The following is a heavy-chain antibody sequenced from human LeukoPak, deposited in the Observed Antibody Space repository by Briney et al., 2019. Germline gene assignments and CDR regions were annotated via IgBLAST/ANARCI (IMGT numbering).Heavy chain of an antibody. V-gene: IGHV3-21*01. CDR2: ISSSSSYI. D-gene: IGHD3-3*01. Sequence: PGGSLRLSCAASGFTFSSYSMNWVRQAPGKGLGWVSSISSSSSYIYYADSVKGRFTISRDNAKNSLYLQMNSLRAEDTAVYYCAREYYDFWSGYYPPYYFDYWGQGTLVTVSS. CDR1: GFTFSSYS. J-gene: IGHJ4*02. CDR3: AREYYDFWSGYYPPYYFDY.